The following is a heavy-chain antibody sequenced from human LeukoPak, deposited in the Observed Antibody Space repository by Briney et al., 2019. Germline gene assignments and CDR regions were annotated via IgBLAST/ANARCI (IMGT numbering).Heavy chain of an antibody. CDR2: IKEDGSEK. D-gene: IGHD3-22*01. Sequence: PGGSLRLSCAVSGFTFNTYWMSWVRQAPGKGLEWVANIKEDGSEKHYGDSVRGRFTISRDNAKNSLYRRMNSLRAEDAALYFCARDYYDRSGYHFYYMDVWGKGTTVTVSS. J-gene: IGHJ6*03. V-gene: IGHV3-7*01. CDR1: GFTFNTYW. CDR3: ARDYYDRSGYHFYYMDV.